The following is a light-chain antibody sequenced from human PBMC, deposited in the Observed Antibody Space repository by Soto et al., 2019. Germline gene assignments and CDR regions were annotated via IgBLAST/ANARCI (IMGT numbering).Light chain of an antibody. J-gene: IGLJ3*02. Sequence: QSVLTQPASVSGSPGQSITISCTGTSSDVGTYNYVSWYQQHPGKATKLMIYEVSNRPSGVSNRFSGSKSGNTASLTISGLQAEDGADYYCSSYPISSTLGFGGGTEVTVL. CDR1: SSDVGTYNY. CDR2: EVS. V-gene: IGLV2-14*01. CDR3: SSYPISSTLG.